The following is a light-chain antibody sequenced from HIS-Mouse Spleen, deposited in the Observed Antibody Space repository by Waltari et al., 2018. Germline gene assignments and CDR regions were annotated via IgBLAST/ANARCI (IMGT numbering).Light chain of an antibody. CDR3: QRTYNAPPT. J-gene: IGKJ4*01. Sequence: EIVLTQSPGTLSLSPGERATLSCRASQSVSSSYLAWYQQKPGQAPRLLIYGASSRATGIPSRFSGSGSGTDFTLTISSLQPEDVATYYGQRTYNAPPTFGGGTKVEIK. CDR1: QSVSSSY. CDR2: GAS. V-gene: IGKV3-20*01.